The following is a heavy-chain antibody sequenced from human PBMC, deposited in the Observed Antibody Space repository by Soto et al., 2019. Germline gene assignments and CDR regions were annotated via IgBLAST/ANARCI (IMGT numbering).Heavy chain of an antibody. CDR1: GDSVSSNNAA. J-gene: IGHJ6*03. CDR3: AGTTAHYWYYMDV. Sequence: QVQLQQSGPGLVKPSQTLSLTCAISGDSVSSNNAAWNWIRQSPSSGLEWLGRTYYRSRWYNDYPVSVKSRITVNPATSKNQCPLQLTSVTPEDTAVYYCAGTTAHYWYYMDVWGKGTTVTVSS. CDR2: TYYRSRWYN. V-gene: IGHV6-1*01. D-gene: IGHD1-7*01.